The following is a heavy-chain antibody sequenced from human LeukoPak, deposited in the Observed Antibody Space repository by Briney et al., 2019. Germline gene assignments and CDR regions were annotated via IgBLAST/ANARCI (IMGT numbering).Heavy chain of an antibody. CDR2: VSASGGST. CDR3: AKHYGDFMYYFDY. Sequence: GGSLRLSCAASGFTFSNSAMSWVRHAPGKGLEWVSAVSASGGSTYYADSVKGRFTISRDNSKNTLYLQMDSLRAEDTAVYYCAKHYGDFMYYFDYWGQGTPVTVSS. D-gene: IGHD4-17*01. CDR1: GFTFSNSA. V-gene: IGHV3-23*01. J-gene: IGHJ4*02.